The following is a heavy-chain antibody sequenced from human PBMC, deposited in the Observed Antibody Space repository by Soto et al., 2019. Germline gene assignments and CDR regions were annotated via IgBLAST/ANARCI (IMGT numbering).Heavy chain of an antibody. D-gene: IGHD3-3*01. Sequence: DVQLLESGGGLVQPGGSVRLSCAASGFTFSSYAMSWVRQAPGKGLEWVSAISGNGADTSYADSVRGRFTISRDNSKDTLFLQMNSLRADDTAVYYCARRDTSGFLRYFDNWGQGTLVTVSS. CDR1: GFTFSSYA. V-gene: IGHV3-23*01. J-gene: IGHJ4*02. CDR3: ARRDTSGFLRYFDN. CDR2: ISGNGADT.